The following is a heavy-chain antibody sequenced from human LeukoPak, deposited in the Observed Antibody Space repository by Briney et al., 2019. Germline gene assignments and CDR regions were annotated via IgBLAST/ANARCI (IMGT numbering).Heavy chain of an antibody. CDR3: ARRSYCGGDCYSDY. J-gene: IGHJ4*02. CDR2: IYPGDSDT. D-gene: IGHD2-21*01. V-gene: IGHV5-51*01. CDR1: GYSFTSYW. Sequence: GESLKISCKGSGYSFTSYWIGWVRQMPGKGLEWMWIIYPGDSDTRYSPSFQGQVTISADKSINTAYLHWSSLKASDTAMYYCARRSYCGGDCYSDYWGQGTLVIVSS.